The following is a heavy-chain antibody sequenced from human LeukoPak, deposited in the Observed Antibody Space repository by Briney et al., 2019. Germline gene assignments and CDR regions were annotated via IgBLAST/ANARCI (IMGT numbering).Heavy chain of an antibody. Sequence: GRSLRLSCAASGFTFGTYAMLWVRQAPGKGLEWVAVISYDGRNKYYADSVKGRFTISRDNSKNTLYLQMNSLRAEDTAVYYCAREAHSNAYYFDYWGQGTLVTVSS. J-gene: IGHJ4*02. CDR3: AREAHSNAYYFDY. CDR1: GFTFGTYA. D-gene: IGHD4-4*01. CDR2: ISYDGRNK. V-gene: IGHV3-30*04.